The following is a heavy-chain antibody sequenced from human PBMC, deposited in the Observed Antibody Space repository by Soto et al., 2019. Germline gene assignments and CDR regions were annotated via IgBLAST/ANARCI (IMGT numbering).Heavy chain of an antibody. D-gene: IGHD3-9*01. V-gene: IGHV3-23*01. J-gene: IGHJ2*01. CDR2: ISGSGGST. CDR1: GFTFSSYA. CDR3: AKSPARDYDILTGYFPEWYFDL. Sequence: PGGSLRLSCAAPGFTFSSYAMSWVRQAPGKGLEWVSAISGSGGSTYYADSVKGRFTISRDNSKNTLYLQMNSLRAEDTAVYYCAKSPARDYDILTGYFPEWYFDLWGRGTLVTVSS.